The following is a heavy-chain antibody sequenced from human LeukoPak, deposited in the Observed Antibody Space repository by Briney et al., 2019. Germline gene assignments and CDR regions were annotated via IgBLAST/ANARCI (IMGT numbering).Heavy chain of an antibody. CDR2: ISSSGSTI. CDR3: APQLARNKYYYYGMDV. D-gene: IGHD6-13*01. V-gene: IGHV3-48*03. J-gene: IGHJ6*02. CDR1: GFTFSSYE. Sequence: GGSLRLSCAASGFTFSSYEMNWVRQAPGKGLEWVSYISSSGSTIYYADSVKGRFTISRDNAKNSLYLQMNSLRAEDTAVYYCAPQLARNKYYYYGMDVWGQGTTVTVSS.